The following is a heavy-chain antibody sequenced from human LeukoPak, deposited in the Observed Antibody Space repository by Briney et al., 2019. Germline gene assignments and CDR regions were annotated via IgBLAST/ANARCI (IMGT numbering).Heavy chain of an antibody. Sequence: SVKVSCKASGGTFSSYAISWVRQAPGQGLEWMGGIIPVFSTAKYGQKFQGRVTITADESTSTAYMELGSLRSEDTAVYYCARAGIASSQRWFDPWGQGTLVTVSS. D-gene: IGHD6-13*01. CDR1: GGTFSSYA. V-gene: IGHV1-69*01. CDR2: IIPVFSTA. CDR3: ARAGIASSQRWFDP. J-gene: IGHJ5*02.